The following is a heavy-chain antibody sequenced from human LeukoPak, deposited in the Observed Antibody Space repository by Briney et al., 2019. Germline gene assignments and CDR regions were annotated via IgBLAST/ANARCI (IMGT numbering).Heavy chain of an antibody. V-gene: IGHV4-39*01. Sequence: NASETLSLTCTVSGGSISTSSYYGGWIRQPPGKGLEWIGSFYYTGRIYYNPSLKSRVTISVDTSKNQVSLKLSSVTAADTAVYYCASRSPNSGWPDWGQGTLVTVSS. J-gene: IGHJ4*02. CDR1: GGSISTSSYY. CDR3: ASRSPNSGWPD. CDR2: FYYTGRI. D-gene: IGHD5-12*01.